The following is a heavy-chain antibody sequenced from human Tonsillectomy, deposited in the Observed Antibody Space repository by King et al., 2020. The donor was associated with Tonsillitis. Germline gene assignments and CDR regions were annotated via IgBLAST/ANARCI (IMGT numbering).Heavy chain of an antibody. J-gene: IGHJ5*02. CDR2: IYYSGST. Sequence: LQLQESGPGLVKPSETLSLTCTVSGGSISSSSYYWGWIRQPPGKGLEWIGSIYYSGSTYYNPSLKSRVTISVDTSKNQFSLKLSSVTAADTAVYYCAGRRRHGGNSKIAGNWFDPWGQGTLVTVSS. D-gene: IGHD4-23*01. CDR3: AGRRRHGGNSKIAGNWFDP. CDR1: GGSISSSSYY. V-gene: IGHV4-39*01.